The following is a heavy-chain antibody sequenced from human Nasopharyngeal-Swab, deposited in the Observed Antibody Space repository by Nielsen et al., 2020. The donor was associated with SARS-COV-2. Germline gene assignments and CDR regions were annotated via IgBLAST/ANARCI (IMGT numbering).Heavy chain of an antibody. J-gene: IGHJ6*03. CDR2: ISSSGSTI. D-gene: IGHD3-10*01. Sequence: GESLKISCAASGFTFSDYYMSWIRQAPGKGLEWVSYISSSGSTIYYADSVKGRFTISRDNSKNTLYLQMNSLRAEDTAVYYCAKDGDGSGSYGDYYYYYMDVWGKGTTVTVSS. V-gene: IGHV3-11*04. CDR1: GFTFSDYY. CDR3: AKDGDGSGSYGDYYYYYMDV.